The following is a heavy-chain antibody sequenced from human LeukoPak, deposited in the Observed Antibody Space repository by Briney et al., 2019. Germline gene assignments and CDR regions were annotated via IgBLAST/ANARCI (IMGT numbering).Heavy chain of an antibody. V-gene: IGHV3-23*01. D-gene: IGHD4-23*01. J-gene: IGHJ4*02. CDR2: ISGSGGST. CDR1: GFTYSKYA. CDR3: AKRSDYGGDWNHFDY. Sequence: GGSLRLSCAASGFTYSKYAMSWVRQAPGKGLEWVSTISGSGGSTYYADSVKGRFTISRDNSKNTLYLQMNSLRAEDTAVYYCAKRSDYGGDWNHFDYWGQGTLVTVSS.